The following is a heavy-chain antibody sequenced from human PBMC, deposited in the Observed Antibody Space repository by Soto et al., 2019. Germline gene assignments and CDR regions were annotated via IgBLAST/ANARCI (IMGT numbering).Heavy chain of an antibody. Sequence: PSETLSLTCAVYGGSFSGYYWSWIRQPPGKGLEWIGEINHSGSTNYNPSLKSRVTISVDTSKNQFSLKLSSVTAADTAVYYCAREAFPVVVTAIRSVNWFDPWGQGTLVTVSS. CDR3: AREAFPVVVTAIRSVNWFDP. CDR2: INHSGST. CDR1: GGSFSGYY. D-gene: IGHD2-21*02. V-gene: IGHV4-34*01. J-gene: IGHJ5*02.